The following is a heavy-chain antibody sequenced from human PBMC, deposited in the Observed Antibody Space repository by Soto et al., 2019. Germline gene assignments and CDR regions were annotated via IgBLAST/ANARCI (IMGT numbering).Heavy chain of an antibody. V-gene: IGHV4-31*03. CDR2: IYYSGST. J-gene: IGHJ4*02. CDR1: GGSISSDTYY. CDR3: ARGPGSGWYDY. Sequence: QVQLQESGPGLVKPSQTLSLTCTVSGGSISSDTYYWSWIRQHPGKGLEWIGYIYYSGSTYYNPSLKSRVTISVDTSKNQFSLKLSSVTAAETAVYYCARGPGSGWYDYWGQGTLVTVSS. D-gene: IGHD6-19*01.